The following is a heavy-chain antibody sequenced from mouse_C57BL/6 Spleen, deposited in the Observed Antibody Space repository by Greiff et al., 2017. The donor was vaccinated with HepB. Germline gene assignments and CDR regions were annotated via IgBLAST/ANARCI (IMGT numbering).Heavy chain of an antibody. CDR1: GYSITSGYY. D-gene: IGHD2-3*01. V-gene: IGHV3-6*01. CDR3: ARDDDGYPY. J-gene: IGHJ2*01. CDR2: ISYDGSN. Sequence: EVKLQESGPGLVKPSQSLSLTCSVTGYSITSGYYWNWIRQFPGNKLEWMGYISYDGSNNYNPSLKNRISITRDTSKNQFFLKLNSVTTEDTATYYCARDDDGYPYWGQGTTLTVSS.